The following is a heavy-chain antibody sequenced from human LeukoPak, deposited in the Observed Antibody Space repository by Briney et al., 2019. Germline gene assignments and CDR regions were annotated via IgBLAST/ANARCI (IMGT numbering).Heavy chain of an antibody. CDR3: ARHVCSGGSCYSGY. D-gene: IGHD2-15*01. CDR2: IYPGDSDT. Sequence: AESLNICSKASGYSFSSYRIGWLRHMPQKGVELIGIIYPGDSDTRYSPSFQGQVTISADKSISTAYLQWSSLKASDTAMYYCARHVCSGGSCYSGYWGEGALVSVSS. J-gene: IGHJ4*02. CDR1: GYSFSSYR. V-gene: IGHV5-51*01.